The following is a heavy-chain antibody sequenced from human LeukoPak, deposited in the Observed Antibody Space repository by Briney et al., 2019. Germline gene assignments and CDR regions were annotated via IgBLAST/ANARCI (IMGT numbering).Heavy chain of an antibody. V-gene: IGHV1-69*04. CDR3: ARESGYCSSTGCYTGIWFDP. J-gene: IGHJ5*02. CDR2: IIPILGIA. CDR1: GGTFSSYT. D-gene: IGHD2-2*02. Sequence: GASVKVSCKASGGTFSSYTISWVRQAPGQGLEWMGRIIPILGIANYAQKFQGRVTITADKSTSTAYMELSSLRSEDTAVYYCARESGYCSSTGCYTGIWFDPWGQGTLVTVSS.